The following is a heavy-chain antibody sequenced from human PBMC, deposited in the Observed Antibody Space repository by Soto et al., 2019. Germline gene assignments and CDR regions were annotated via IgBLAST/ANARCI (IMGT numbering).Heavy chain of an antibody. Sequence: SETLSLTCTVSGGSISSGGYYWSWIRQHPGKGLEWIGYIYYSGSTYYNPSLKSRVTISVDTSKNQFSLKLSSVTAADTAVYYCASGYYDFWSGPRWFDPWGQGTLVTVSS. D-gene: IGHD3-3*01. CDR2: IYYSGST. CDR3: ASGYYDFWSGPRWFDP. CDR1: GGSISSGGYY. V-gene: IGHV4-31*03. J-gene: IGHJ5*02.